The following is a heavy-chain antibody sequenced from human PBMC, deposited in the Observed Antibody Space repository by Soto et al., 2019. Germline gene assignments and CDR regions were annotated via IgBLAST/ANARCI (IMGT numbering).Heavy chain of an antibody. CDR3: ARVTSYEYASGTYRSKYFDH. D-gene: IGHD3-16*02. V-gene: IGHV1-3*01. Sequence: QVHLVQSGAEVRKPGASVKVSCKAPGYTFTRYTLHWVRQAPGQRLEWLGWFNAGNGDTRYSQRFQDRASFTTDTSATSAYMELSSLRSEDTAVYFCARVTSYEYASGTYRSKYFDHWGQGALVTVSS. CDR1: GYTFTRYT. J-gene: IGHJ4*02. CDR2: FNAGNGDT.